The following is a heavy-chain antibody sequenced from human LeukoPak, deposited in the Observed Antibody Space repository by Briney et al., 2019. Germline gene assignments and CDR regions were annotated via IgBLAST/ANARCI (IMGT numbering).Heavy chain of an antibody. Sequence: SVKVSCKATGGTFSSYAISWVRQAPGQGLEWMGGIIPIFGTANYAQKFQGRVTITADESTSTAYMELSSLRSEDTAVYYCARSFGIVGAPGHYYYYMDVWGKGTTVTISS. D-gene: IGHD1-26*01. CDR2: IIPIFGTA. CDR1: GGTFSSYA. V-gene: IGHV1-69*13. CDR3: ARSFGIVGAPGHYYYYMDV. J-gene: IGHJ6*03.